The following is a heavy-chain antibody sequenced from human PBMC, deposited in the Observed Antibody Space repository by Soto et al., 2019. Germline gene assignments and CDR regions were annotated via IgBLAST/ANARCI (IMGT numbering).Heavy chain of an antibody. CDR1: GFALVDY. CDR2: ISGSGAYT. V-gene: IGHV3-11*05. CDR3: ARDYSNKGFDY. D-gene: IGHD5-18*01. J-gene: IGHJ4*02. Sequence: QVQLVESGGGLVKPGGSLTLSCTASGFALVDYMSWIRQAPRKGLESVSYISGSGAYTTYADSVRGRFTISRDNAKNSLYLQMNNLRAEDTAVYYCARDYSNKGFDYWGQGTLVTVSS.